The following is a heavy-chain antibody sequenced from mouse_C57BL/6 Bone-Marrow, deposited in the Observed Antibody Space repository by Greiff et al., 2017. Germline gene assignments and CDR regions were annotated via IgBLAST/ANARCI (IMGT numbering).Heavy chain of an antibody. CDR1: GYTFTDYY. Sequence: EVKLMESGPVLVKPGASVKMSCKASGYTFTDYYMNWVKQSHGKSLEWIGVINPYNGGTSYNQKFKGKATLTVDKSSSTAYMELNSLTSEDSAVYYCARGSSGPAWFAYWGQGTLVTVSA. J-gene: IGHJ3*01. V-gene: IGHV1-19*01. CDR2: INPYNGGT. CDR3: ARGSSGPAWFAY. D-gene: IGHD3-2*02.